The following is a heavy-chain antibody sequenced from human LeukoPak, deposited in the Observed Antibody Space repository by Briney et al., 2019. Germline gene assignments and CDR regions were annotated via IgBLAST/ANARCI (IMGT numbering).Heavy chain of an antibody. J-gene: IGHJ1*01. D-gene: IGHD2-2*01. CDR3: TARYCRSTSCYGGYFQR. CDR1: GFTFSNAW. CDR2: IRSKTDGGTT. V-gene: IGHV3-15*01. Sequence: GGSLRLSCAASGFTFSNAWMSWVRQAPGKGLEYVCRIRSKTDGGTTDYVPPRNGRFTISRDDSKNPQYLQMNSLKTEDTAVYYCTARYCRSTSCYGGYFQRWGQGTLVTVSS.